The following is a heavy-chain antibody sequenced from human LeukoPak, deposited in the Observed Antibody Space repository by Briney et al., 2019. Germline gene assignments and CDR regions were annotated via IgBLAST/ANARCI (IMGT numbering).Heavy chain of an antibody. Sequence: SETLSLTCTVSGGSISSYYWSWIRQPPGKGLEWIGYIYYSGSTNYNPSLKSRVTISVDTSKNQFSLKLSSVTAADTAVYYCARDRIDCSSTSCYTGWFDPWGQGTLVTVSS. V-gene: IGHV4-59*01. D-gene: IGHD2-2*02. CDR2: IYYSGST. J-gene: IGHJ5*02. CDR3: ARDRIDCSSTSCYTGWFDP. CDR1: GGSISSYY.